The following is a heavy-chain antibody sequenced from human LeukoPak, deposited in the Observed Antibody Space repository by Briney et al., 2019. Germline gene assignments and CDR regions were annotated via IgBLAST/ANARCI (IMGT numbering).Heavy chain of an antibody. V-gene: IGHV6-1*01. D-gene: IGHD1-26*01. CDR3: ARDLYSGSYQTFFDY. Sequence: SQTLSLTCAISGDIVSSNSAAWNWIRQSPSRGPEWLGRTYYRSKWYNDCAVSVKSRITINPDASKNQFSLQLNSVTPEDTAVYYCARDLYSGSYQTFFDYWGQGTLVTVSS. J-gene: IGHJ4*02. CDR2: TYYRSKWYN. CDR1: GDIVSSNSAA.